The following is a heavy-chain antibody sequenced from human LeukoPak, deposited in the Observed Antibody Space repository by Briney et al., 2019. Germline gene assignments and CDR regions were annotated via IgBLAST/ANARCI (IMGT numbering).Heavy chain of an antibody. J-gene: IGHJ5*02. CDR3: ARFRGAVAGPGWFDP. V-gene: IGHV5-51*01. CDR2: IYPGDSDT. Sequence: GESLKISCKGSGYSFTSYWIGWVRQMPGKGLEWMGIIYPGDSDTRYSPSFQGQVTTSADKSISTAYLQWSSLKASDTAMYYCARFRGAVAGPGWFDPWGQGTLVTVSS. D-gene: IGHD6-19*01. CDR1: GYSFTSYW.